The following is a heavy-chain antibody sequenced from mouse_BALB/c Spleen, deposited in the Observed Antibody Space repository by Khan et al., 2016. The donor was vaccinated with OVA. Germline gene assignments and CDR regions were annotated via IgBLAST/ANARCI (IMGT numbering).Heavy chain of an antibody. CDR3: AGSHEE. CDR2: INPSSGYT. Sequence: QVQLQQSGAELARPGASVKMSCKASGYTFTSYTMHWVKQRPGQGLEWIGCINPSSGYTKYNQKFKDQSTLTADKSSSTAYLQLSSLMTEDSAVDYCAGSHEEWGQGTTVTVSS. CDR1: GYTFTSYT. V-gene: IGHV1-4*01. J-gene: IGHJ2*01.